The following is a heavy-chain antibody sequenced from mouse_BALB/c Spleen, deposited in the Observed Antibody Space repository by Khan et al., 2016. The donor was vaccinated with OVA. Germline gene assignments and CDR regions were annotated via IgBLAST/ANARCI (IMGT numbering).Heavy chain of an antibody. CDR1: GYTFSMYW. D-gene: IGHD2-12*01. CDR2: ILPGSGST. Sequence: QVQLKQSGAELMKPGASVTISCKATGYTFSMYWIEWVKQRPGHGLVWIGDILPGSGSTNNNETFKGKATFTADASSNTSYMQLSSLTSEDSAVYCCVRGCYSQAIDYWGQGTSVTVSS. V-gene: IGHV1-9*01. CDR3: VRGCYSQAIDY. J-gene: IGHJ4*01.